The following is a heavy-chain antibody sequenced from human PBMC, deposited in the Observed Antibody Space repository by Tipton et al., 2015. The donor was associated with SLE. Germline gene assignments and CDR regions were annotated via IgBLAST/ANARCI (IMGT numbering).Heavy chain of an antibody. CDR1: GYTFTSYG. V-gene: IGHV1-18*01. J-gene: IGHJ2*01. CDR2: ISAYKGNT. D-gene: IGHD1-26*01. CDR3: ARWEVLDWYFDL. Sequence: QLVQSGPEVKKPGASVKVSCKASGYTFTSYGIAWVRQAPGQGLEWMGKISAYKGNTNYAQKLQGRVTMTTDTSTSTAYMELRSLRSDDTDVYYCARWEVLDWYFDLWGRGTLVTISS.